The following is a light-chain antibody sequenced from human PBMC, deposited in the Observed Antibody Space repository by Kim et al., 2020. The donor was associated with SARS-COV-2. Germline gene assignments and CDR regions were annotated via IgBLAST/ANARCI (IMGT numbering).Light chain of an antibody. CDR1: SSDVGSYNL. CDR3: CSYAGSSAFV. J-gene: IGLJ1*01. V-gene: IGLV2-23*02. CDR2: EVS. Sequence: QSALTQPASVSGSSGQSITISCTGTSSDVGSYNLVSWYQQHPGKAPKLMIYEVSKRSSGVPNRFSGSKSGNTASLTISGLQAEDEADYYCCSYAGSSAFVFGTGTKVTV.